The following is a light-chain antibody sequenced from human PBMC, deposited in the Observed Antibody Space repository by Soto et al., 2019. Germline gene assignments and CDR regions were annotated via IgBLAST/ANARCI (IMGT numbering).Light chain of an antibody. CDR2: GAS. J-gene: IGKJ4*01. CDR1: QSVSSNY. Sequence: EIVLTQSPGTLSLSPGERASLSCRASQSVSSNYLAWFQQKPGQAPRLLISGASNRASDIPDRFSGSGSGTDFTLTISRLEPEDFAVYYCQQYGSSPPEVTFGGGTKVEIK. CDR3: QQYGSSPPEVT. V-gene: IGKV3-20*01.